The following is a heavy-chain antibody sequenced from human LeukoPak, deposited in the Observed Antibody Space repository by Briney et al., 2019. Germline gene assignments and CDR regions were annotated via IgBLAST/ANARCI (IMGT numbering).Heavy chain of an antibody. D-gene: IGHD5-12*01. CDR1: GFTFSSYA. J-gene: IGHJ4*02. Sequence: PGGSLRLSCAASGFTFSSYAMSWVRQAPGRGLEWVSGVSASGGSTYYAGSVKGRFTISRDNFKYMLYLQMISLRAEDTALYYCASGHSAFSFDFWGQGSLVTVSS. V-gene: IGHV3-23*01. CDR3: ASGHSAFSFDF. CDR2: VSASGGST.